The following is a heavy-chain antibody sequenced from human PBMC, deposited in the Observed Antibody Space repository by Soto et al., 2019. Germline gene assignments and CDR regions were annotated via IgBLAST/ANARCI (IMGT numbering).Heavy chain of an antibody. CDR3: ARGGYSSGWTSPGYYYYYMDV. D-gene: IGHD6-19*01. CDR1: GYTFTSYD. J-gene: IGHJ6*03. V-gene: IGHV1-8*01. Sequence: ASVKVSCKASGYTFTSYDINWVRQATGQGLEWMGWMNPNSGNTGYAQKFQGRVTMTRNTSISTAYMELSSLRSEDTAVYYCARGGYSSGWTSPGYYYYYMDVWGKGTTVTVSS. CDR2: MNPNSGNT.